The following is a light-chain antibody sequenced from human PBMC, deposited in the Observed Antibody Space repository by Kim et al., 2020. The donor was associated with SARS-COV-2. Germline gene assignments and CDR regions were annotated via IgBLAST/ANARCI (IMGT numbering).Light chain of an antibody. V-gene: IGKV3-20*01. Sequence: LAPGERATLSCRASQSVSTSYLAWYQQKPGQAPRLLIYGASSRATGIPDRFSGSGSGTDFTLTISRMEPEDFAVYYCQQYGSSPYSFGQGTKLEI. J-gene: IGKJ2*03. CDR3: QQYGSSPYS. CDR2: GAS. CDR1: QSVSTSY.